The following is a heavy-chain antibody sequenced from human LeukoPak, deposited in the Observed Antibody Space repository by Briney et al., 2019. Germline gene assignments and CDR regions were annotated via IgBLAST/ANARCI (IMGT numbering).Heavy chain of an antibody. CDR2: ISSSSSTI. CDR1: GFTFSSYS. V-gene: IGHV3-48*01. Sequence: QPGGSLRLSCAAYGFTFSSYSMNWVRQAPGKGLEWVSYISSSSSTIYYADSVKGRFTISRDNAKNSLYLQMNSLRAEDTAVYYCARDSVAVAGETGPYYYGMDVWGQGTTVTVYS. D-gene: IGHD6-19*01. J-gene: IGHJ6*02. CDR3: ARDSVAVAGETGPYYYGMDV.